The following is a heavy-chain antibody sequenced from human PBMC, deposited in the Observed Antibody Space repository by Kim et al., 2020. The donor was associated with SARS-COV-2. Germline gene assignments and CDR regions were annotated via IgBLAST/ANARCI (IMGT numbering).Heavy chain of an antibody. Sequence: GSTNYATKFQGRVTMTRDTSISTVYLELTRLGSDDTAVYYCARSSLLDFDYWGQGTLVTVSS. D-gene: IGHD2-15*01. CDR3: ARSSLLDFDY. CDR2: GST. J-gene: IGHJ4*02. V-gene: IGHV1-2*02.